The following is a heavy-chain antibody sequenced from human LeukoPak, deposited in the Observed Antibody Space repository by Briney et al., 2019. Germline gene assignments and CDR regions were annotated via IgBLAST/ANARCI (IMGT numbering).Heavy chain of an antibody. CDR3: ARAGRDILTGYATGSNCYFDL. CDR2: INPSGGST. Sequence: AAVKVSCKASGYTFTSYYMHWVRRAPGQGVEWMGIINPSGGSTSYAQKFQGRVTMTRDKATSTVYLELSSLRSEDTAVYYCARAGRDILTGYATGSNCYFDLWGRGTLVTVSS. J-gene: IGHJ2*01. V-gene: IGHV1-46*01. CDR1: GYTFTSYY. D-gene: IGHD3-9*01.